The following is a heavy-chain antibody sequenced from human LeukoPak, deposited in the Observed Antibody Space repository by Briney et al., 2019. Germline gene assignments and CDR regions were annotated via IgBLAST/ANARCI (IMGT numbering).Heavy chain of an antibody. V-gene: IGHV1-69*02. Sequence: GASVKVCCKASGGTFSSYTISWVRQAPGQGLEWMGRIIPILGIANYAQKFQGRVTITADKSTSTAYMELSSLRSEDTAVYYCARVCGDCHVGGAFDIWGQGTMVTVSS. J-gene: IGHJ3*02. CDR2: IIPILGIA. CDR3: ARVCGDCHVGGAFDI. CDR1: GGTFSSYT. D-gene: IGHD2-21*01.